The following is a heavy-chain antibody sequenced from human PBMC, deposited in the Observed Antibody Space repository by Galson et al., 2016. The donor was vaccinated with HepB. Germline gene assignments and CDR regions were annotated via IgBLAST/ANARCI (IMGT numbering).Heavy chain of an antibody. V-gene: IGHV3-74*01. J-gene: IGHJ5*02. Sequence: SLRLSCAASGFTFSDYYMHWVRQGSGRGLMWVSRISSDGNTTTYADSVKGRFTISRDNAKNTLYLQMNSLRAEDTAMYFCTRDLATVADTWFDPWGQGTRFTVSA. CDR2: ISSDGNTT. D-gene: IGHD6-19*01. CDR1: GFTFSDYY. CDR3: TRDLATVADTWFDP.